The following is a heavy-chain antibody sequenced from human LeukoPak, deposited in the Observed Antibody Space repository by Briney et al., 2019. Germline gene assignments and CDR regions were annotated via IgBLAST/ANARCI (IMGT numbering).Heavy chain of an antibody. J-gene: IGHJ6*02. Sequence: GGSLRLSCVASGFTITSNYVSWVRQAPGKGLEWVSFFYSGGATYYADSVKGRFTISGDSLKNTLYPQMSTLRADDTAVYYCARDGGAGSPDGRNRVFFGMDVWGQGTTVTVSS. V-gene: IGHV3-66*01. CDR1: GFTITSNY. D-gene: IGHD3-10*01. CDR3: ARDGGAGSPDGRNRVFFGMDV. CDR2: FYSGGAT.